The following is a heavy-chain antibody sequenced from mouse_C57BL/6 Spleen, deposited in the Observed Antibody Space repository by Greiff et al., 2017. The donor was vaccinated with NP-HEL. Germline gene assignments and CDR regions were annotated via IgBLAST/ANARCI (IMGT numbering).Heavy chain of an antibody. J-gene: IGHJ4*01. CDR1: GYTFTSYW. CDR3: ARKSLGLREAMDD. Sequence: VQLQQSGAELVKPGASVKLSCKASGYTFTSYWMHWVKQRPGQGLEWIGMIHPNSGSTNYNEKFKSKATLTVDKSSSTAYMQLSSLTSEDSAVDECARKSLGLREAMDDWGKGTSVTVSS. D-gene: IGHD2-4*01. CDR2: IHPNSGST. V-gene: IGHV1-64*01.